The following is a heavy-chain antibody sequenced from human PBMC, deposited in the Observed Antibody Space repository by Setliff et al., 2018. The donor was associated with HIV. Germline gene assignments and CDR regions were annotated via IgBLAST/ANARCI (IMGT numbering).Heavy chain of an antibody. J-gene: IGHJ4*02. CDR2: IYSDDYT. D-gene: IGHD2-2*01. CDR1: GFTFSDYY. V-gene: IGHV3-66*04. CDR3: ARRTYCSSTTCFDY. Sequence: PGGSLRLSCAGSGSGGSGFTFSDYYMSWVRQAPGKGLEWVSIIYSDDYTKYADSLKGRFTISRDTSKNTLYLQMNSLRAEDTAFYYCARRTYCSSTTCFDYWGQGTLVTVSS.